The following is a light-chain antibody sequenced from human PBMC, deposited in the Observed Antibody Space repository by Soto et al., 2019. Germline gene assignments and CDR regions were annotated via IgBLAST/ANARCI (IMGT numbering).Light chain of an antibody. Sequence: QSVLTQPASVSGSPGQSITISCTGTSSDVGGYNFVSWYQQHPGKAPKLMIFEGSHRPSGVSDRFSGSKSGNTASLTISGLQAEDEADYYCSSYTSSITYVFGTGTKLTVL. V-gene: IGLV2-14*03. CDR2: EGS. CDR1: SSDVGGYNF. J-gene: IGLJ1*01. CDR3: SSYTSSITYV.